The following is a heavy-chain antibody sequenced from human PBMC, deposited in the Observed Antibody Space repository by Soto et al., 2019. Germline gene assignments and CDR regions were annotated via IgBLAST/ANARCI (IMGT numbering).Heavy chain of an antibody. CDR1: GFTFSDHY. CDR2: TRNKANSYTT. CDR3: ARDSYSSGFRWFDP. J-gene: IGHJ5*02. D-gene: IGHD6-19*01. Sequence: PGGSLRLSCAASGFTFSDHYMDWVRQAPGKGLEWVGRTRNKANSYTTEYAASVKGRFTISRDDSKNSLYLQMNSLKTEDTAVYYCARDSYSSGFRWFDPWGQGTLVTVSS. V-gene: IGHV3-72*01.